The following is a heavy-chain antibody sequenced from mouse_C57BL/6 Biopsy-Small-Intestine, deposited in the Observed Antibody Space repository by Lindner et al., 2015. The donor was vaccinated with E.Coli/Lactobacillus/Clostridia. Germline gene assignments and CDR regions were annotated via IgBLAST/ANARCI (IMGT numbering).Heavy chain of an antibody. D-gene: IGHD2-4*01. J-gene: IGHJ2*01. V-gene: IGHV1-42*01. Sequence: EVQLQESGPELVKPGASVKISCKASGYSFTGYYMNWVKQSPEKRLEWIGEINPISGGTAYNQKFKAKATLTVDKSSSTAYMQLKSLTSEDSAVFYCARSYYDYLDYWGQGTTLTVSS. CDR1: GYSFTGYY. CDR3: ARSYYDYLDY. CDR2: INPISGGT.